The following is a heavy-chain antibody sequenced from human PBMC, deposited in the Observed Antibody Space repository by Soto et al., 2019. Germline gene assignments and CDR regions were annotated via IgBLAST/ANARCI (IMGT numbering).Heavy chain of an antibody. Sequence: QVQLQESGPGLVKPSGTLSLTCAFSGGSISSSNWWSWVRKPPGKGMEWIGEMYHSGSTNHNPSRKGRVTISVDKSKNQFSLKLSSVTAADTAVYYCARAHCSGGSCYSVQHWFDPWGQGTLVTVSS. CDR2: MYHSGST. V-gene: IGHV4-4*02. J-gene: IGHJ5*02. CDR3: ARAHCSGGSCYSVQHWFDP. D-gene: IGHD2-15*01. CDR1: GGSISSSNW.